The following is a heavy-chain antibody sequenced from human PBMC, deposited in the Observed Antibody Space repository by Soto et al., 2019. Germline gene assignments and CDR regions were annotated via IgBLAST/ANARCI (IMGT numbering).Heavy chain of an antibody. J-gene: IGHJ4*01. CDR2: INHRGSA. V-gene: IGHV4-34*01. Sequence: SETLSLTCEVHGGSFSGYYWTWIRQTPGKGLEWIGEINHRGSANYNPSLKSRVTMSVDTSKNQFSLNLRSVTAADTALYYCARGFTVRGVIIGNFDYWGHGIQVTVSS. D-gene: IGHD3-10*01. CDR3: ARGFTVRGVIIGNFDY. CDR1: GGSFSGYY.